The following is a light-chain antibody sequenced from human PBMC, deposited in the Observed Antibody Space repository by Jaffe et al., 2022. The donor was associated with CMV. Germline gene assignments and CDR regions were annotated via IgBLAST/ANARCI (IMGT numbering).Light chain of an antibody. Sequence: QSALTQPASVSGSPGQSITISCTGTSSDVGDYNYVSWYQQHPGKAPKLMIYDVSNRPSGVSYRFSGSKSGNTASLTISGLQAEDEADYYCSSHTSSSTRVFGGGTKLTVL. CDR3: SSHTSSSTRV. J-gene: IGLJ3*02. CDR2: DVS. CDR1: SSDVGDYNY. V-gene: IGLV2-14*03.